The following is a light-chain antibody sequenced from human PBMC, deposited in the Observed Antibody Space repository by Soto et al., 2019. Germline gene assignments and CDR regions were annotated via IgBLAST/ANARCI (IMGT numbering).Light chain of an antibody. J-gene: IGLJ1*01. V-gene: IGLV2-14*01. CDR2: DVS. Sequence: SALTQPASVSGSPGQSITISCTGTSSDVGGYNYVSWYQQHPGKAPKLMIYDVSNRPSGVSNRFSGSKSGNTASLTLSGLQAEDEADYYCSSYTSSYFFGTGTKVTVL. CDR1: SSDVGGYNY. CDR3: SSYTSSYF.